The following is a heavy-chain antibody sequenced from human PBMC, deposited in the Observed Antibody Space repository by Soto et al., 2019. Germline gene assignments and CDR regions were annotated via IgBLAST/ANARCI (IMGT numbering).Heavy chain of an antibody. D-gene: IGHD3-16*01. V-gene: IGHV1-3*01. CDR1: GYTYTSYA. CDR3: ARPYISNWFDP. Sequence: GASVKGYCQAAGYTYTSYAMHWVRQAPGQRLEWMGWINAGNGNTKYSQKFQGRVTITRDTSASTAYMELSSLRSEDTAVYYCARPYISNWFDPWGQGTLVTVS. CDR2: INAGNGNT. J-gene: IGHJ5*02.